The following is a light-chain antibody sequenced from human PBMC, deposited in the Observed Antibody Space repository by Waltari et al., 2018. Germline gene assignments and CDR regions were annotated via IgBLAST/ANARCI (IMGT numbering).Light chain of an antibody. Sequence: GDRVTITCQASQDISNFLNWYQQKPGRAPRLLIYDAFNLETGVPSRFSGRGSGTDFSFTITSLQPEDIATYYCQQHDNLPVTFGGGTKVEIK. J-gene: IGKJ4*01. V-gene: IGKV1-33*01. CDR2: DAF. CDR3: QQHDNLPVT. CDR1: QDISNF.